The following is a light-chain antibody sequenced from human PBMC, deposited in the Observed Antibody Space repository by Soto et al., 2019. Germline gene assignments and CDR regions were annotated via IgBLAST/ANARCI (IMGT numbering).Light chain of an antibody. CDR2: EVS. CDR3: RSYTSSTSFV. CDR1: SSDVGSYDY. V-gene: IGLV2-14*01. J-gene: IGLJ1*01. Sequence: QSALTQPAAVSGSPGQSIIISFTGTSSDVGSYDYVSWYQQHPGKVPKLLIHEVSYRPSGVSNRFSGSKSGNTASLTISGLQAEDEAEYYCRSYTSSTSFVFGTGIQVTVL.